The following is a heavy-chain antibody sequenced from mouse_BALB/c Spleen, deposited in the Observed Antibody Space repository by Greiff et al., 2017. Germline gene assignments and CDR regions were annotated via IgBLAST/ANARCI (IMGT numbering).Heavy chain of an antibody. V-gene: IGHV1-63*02. J-gene: IGHJ2*01. CDR1: GYTFTNYW. Sequence: VQLQQSGAELVRPGTSVKISCKASGYTFTNYWLGWVKQRPGHGLEWIGDIYPGGGYTNYNEKFKGKATLTADTSSSTAYMQLSSLTSEDSAVYFCARDYGSSYFDYWGQGTTLTVSS. CDR3: ARDYGSSYFDY. D-gene: IGHD1-1*01. CDR2: IYPGGGYT.